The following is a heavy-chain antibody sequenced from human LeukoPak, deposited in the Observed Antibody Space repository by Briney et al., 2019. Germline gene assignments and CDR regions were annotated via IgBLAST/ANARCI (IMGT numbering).Heavy chain of an antibody. CDR1: GGSISSGSYY. J-gene: IGHJ6*03. CDR2: IYTIGNA. D-gene: IGHD5-18*01. Sequence: PSETLSLTCTVSGGSISSGSYYWNWIRQPAGKELEWIGRIYTIGNANYNPSLKSRVTISLDTSKNQFSLKLSSVTAADTAVYYCARTTEGGYTYDYFYYYYMDVWGKGTTVTISS. CDR3: ARTTEGGYTYDYFYYYYMDV. V-gene: IGHV4-61*02.